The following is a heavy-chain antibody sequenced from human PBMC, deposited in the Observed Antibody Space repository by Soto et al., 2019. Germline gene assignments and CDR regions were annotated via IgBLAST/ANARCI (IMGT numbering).Heavy chain of an antibody. CDR2: IYYSGST. Sequence: SETLSLTCTVSGGSISSGGYYWSWIRQHPGKGLEWIGYIYYSGSTYYNPSLKSRVTISVDTSKNQFSLKLSSVTAADTAVYYCARGGGGYSYGYFDYWGQGTLVTVSS. CDR3: ARGGGGYSYGYFDY. D-gene: IGHD5-18*01. V-gene: IGHV4-31*02. J-gene: IGHJ4*02. CDR1: GGSISSGGYY.